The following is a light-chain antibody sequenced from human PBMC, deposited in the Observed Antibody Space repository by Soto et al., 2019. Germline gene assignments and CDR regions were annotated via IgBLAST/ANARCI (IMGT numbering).Light chain of an antibody. V-gene: IGKV1-5*01. CDR1: QIINRR. CDR2: DAS. CDR3: QHYNSYSEA. Sequence: DIQMTQSPSTLSASVGDRFTITCLAIQIINRRLAWYQQKPGKAPNLLIYDASTLESGVPARFSGGDSGTEFTLTISSLQPDDFATYYCQHYNSYSEAFGQGTQVDIK. J-gene: IGKJ1*01.